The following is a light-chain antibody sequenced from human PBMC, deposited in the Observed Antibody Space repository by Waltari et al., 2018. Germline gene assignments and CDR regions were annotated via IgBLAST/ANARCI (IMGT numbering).Light chain of an antibody. Sequence: VLTQATSTATSLPASVTLTCTLPAVDRHYAFTWHQKQPLKGPRYLMTVNSDGSHKKGDGISERFSGSSSDLDRYLIISRLQSDDEADYFCQTWGTGIQVFGSGTKLTVL. CDR3: QTWGTGIQV. V-gene: IGLV4-69*01. J-gene: IGLJ3*02. CDR2: VNSDGSH. CDR1: AVDRHYA.